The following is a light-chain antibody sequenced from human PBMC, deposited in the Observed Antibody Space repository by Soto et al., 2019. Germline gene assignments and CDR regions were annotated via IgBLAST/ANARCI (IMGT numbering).Light chain of an antibody. CDR1: QSISSW. J-gene: IGKJ4*01. CDR2: KAS. Sequence: DIQMTQSPSTLSASVGDRVTITCRASQSISSWLAWYQQKPGKAPKLLIYKASALESGVPSRFSGSGSGTDFTLTISSLQPDDFATYYCQQYNSYSPLTFGGGTKVEIK. V-gene: IGKV1-5*03. CDR3: QQYNSYSPLT.